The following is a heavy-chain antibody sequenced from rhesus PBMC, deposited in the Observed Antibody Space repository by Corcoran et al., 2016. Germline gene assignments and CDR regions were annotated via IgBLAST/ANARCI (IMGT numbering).Heavy chain of an antibody. J-gene: IGHJ4*01. Sequence: QVQLQESGPGLVKPSETLSLTCPVSVGSIRSNLVGWIRQAPGTGPGGVGWIGRIYGSVESTSYNPSRKSRVTISTDTSKNQFSLKLSSVTAADTAVYYCAREEAGVWTGYYSVDYWGQGVLVTVSS. CDR3: AREEAGVWTGYYSVDY. D-gene: IGHD3-3*01. CDR2: IYGSVEST. V-gene: IGHV4-160*01. CDR1: VGSIRSNL.